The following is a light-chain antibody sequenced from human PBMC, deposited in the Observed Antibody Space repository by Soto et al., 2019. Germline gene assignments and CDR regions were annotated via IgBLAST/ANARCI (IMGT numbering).Light chain of an antibody. V-gene: IGKV3-20*01. J-gene: IGKJ3*01. Sequence: EIVLTQSPGTLSLSPGERATLSCRASQSVSSSYLAWYQQKPGQAPRLLIYGASSRATGIPDRFSGSGSGTDFTLTISRLEPEDFAVYYCQQYGSPITFGPGTKGDIK. CDR1: QSVSSSY. CDR2: GAS. CDR3: QQYGSPIT.